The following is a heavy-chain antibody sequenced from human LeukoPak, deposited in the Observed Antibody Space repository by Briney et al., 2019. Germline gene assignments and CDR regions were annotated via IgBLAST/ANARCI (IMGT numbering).Heavy chain of an antibody. J-gene: IGHJ6*02. V-gene: IGHV1-69*04. Sequence: SVKVSCKASGYTFTSYGISWVRQAPGQGLEWMGRIIPVLKIAKYAQKFQGRVTITADTATTTAYMELTSLSSEDTAVYYCASLGGDMDLDTFDYYYSGMDLWGQGTTVTVSS. CDR1: GYTFTSYG. CDR2: IIPVLKIA. D-gene: IGHD2-21*02. CDR3: ASLGGDMDLDTFDYYYSGMDL.